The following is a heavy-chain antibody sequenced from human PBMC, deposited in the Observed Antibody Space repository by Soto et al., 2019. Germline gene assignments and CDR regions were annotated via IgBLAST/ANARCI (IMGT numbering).Heavy chain of an antibody. Sequence: QVQMQESGPGLVKTSQTLSLTCTVSGGSISSGDYYWSWIRQPPGKGLEWIGYIYYSGSTYYNPSLKSRVTISIDTSKNQFSLKLSSVTAADTAVYYCARETRGRNFDFWGQGTLVTVSS. D-gene: IGHD2-15*01. V-gene: IGHV4-30-4*01. CDR2: IYYSGST. CDR3: ARETRGRNFDF. CDR1: GGSISSGDYY. J-gene: IGHJ4*02.